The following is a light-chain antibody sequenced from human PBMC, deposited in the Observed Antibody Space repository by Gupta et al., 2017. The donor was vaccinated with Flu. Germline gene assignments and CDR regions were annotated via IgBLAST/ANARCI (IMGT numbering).Light chain of an antibody. V-gene: IGKV1-39*01. J-gene: IGKJ1*01. CDR2: AAS. CDR1: QSISSY. Sequence: DIQMTQSPSSLSASVGDRVTITCRASQSISSYLNWYQQKPGKAPKLLIYAASSLQSGVPSRFSGSGYGTDFTLTISSRQPEDFATYYCQQRYSTPRTFGQGTQVEIK. CDR3: QQRYSTPRT.